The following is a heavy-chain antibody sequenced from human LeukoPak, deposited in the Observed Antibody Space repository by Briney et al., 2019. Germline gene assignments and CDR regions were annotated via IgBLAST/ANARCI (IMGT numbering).Heavy chain of an antibody. V-gene: IGHV4-34*01. D-gene: IGHD2-15*01. J-gene: IGHJ4*02. Sequence: PSETLSLTCAVYGGSFSGYYWSWIRQPPGKGLEWIGEINHSGSTNYNPFLKSRVTVSLDTSKNQFSLKLSSVIAADTAVYYCARAPGAALDWGQGTLVTVSS. CDR3: ARAPGAALD. CDR2: INHSGST. CDR1: GGSFSGYY.